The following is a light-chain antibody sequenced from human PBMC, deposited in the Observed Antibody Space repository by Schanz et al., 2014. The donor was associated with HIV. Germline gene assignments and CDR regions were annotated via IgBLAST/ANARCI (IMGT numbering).Light chain of an antibody. CDR2: EVT. J-gene: IGLJ1*01. CDR1: SSDVGGYNY. V-gene: IGLV2-14*01. Sequence: QSALTQPASVSGSPGQSITISCSGTSSDVGGYNYVSWYQQHPGKAPQLMIYEVTKRPSGVSNRFSGSKSGNTASLTISGLQPEDEADYYCNSYSHSNTYVFGSGTKLTVL. CDR3: NSYSHSNTYV.